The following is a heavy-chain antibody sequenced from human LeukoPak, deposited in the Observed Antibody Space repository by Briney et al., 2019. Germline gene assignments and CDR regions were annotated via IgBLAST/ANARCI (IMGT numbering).Heavy chain of an antibody. CDR3: ARGSSGSSNFDY. J-gene: IGHJ4*02. CDR2: ISSSSSYI. Sequence: PGGSLRLSCAASAFTFSSYSMNWVRQAPGKGLEWVSSISSSSSYIYYADSVKGRFTISRDNAKNSLYLQMNSLRAEDTAVYYCARGSSGSSNFDYWGQGTLVTVSS. V-gene: IGHV3-21*01. CDR1: AFTFSSYS. D-gene: IGHD1-26*01.